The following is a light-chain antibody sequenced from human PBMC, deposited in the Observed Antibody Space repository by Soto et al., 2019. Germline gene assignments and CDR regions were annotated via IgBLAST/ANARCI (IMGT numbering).Light chain of an antibody. Sequence: QSALTQPPSASGSPGQSVTISCTGTSSDVGGYNYLSWYQHHPGKAPKLMIYEVSKRPSGVPDRFSGSKSGNTASLTVSGLQAEDEADYYCSSYAGSNNLVFGGGTQLTVL. J-gene: IGLJ2*01. CDR2: EVS. CDR3: SSYAGSNNLV. CDR1: SSDVGGYNY. V-gene: IGLV2-8*01.